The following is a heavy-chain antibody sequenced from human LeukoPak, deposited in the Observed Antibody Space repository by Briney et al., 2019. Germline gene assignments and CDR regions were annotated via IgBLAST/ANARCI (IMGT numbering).Heavy chain of an antibody. CDR2: IKEDGSRR. J-gene: IGHJ4*02. CDR3: AKDSSGRWLQLGLAY. V-gene: IGHV3-7*03. CDR1: GFSLSGYW. Sequence: PGGSLRLSCAASGFSLSGYWMSWVRQAPGKGPEWVANIKEDGSRRYYSESVRGRFTISRDNSENSLYLQMNSLRAEDTAVYYCAKDSSGRWLQLGLAYWGQGTLVTVSS. D-gene: IGHD5-24*01.